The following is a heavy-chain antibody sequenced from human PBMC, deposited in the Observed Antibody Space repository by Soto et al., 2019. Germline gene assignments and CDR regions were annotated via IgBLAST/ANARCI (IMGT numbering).Heavy chain of an antibody. CDR3: ARESHSYDSRAPDF. Sequence: ASVKVSCKASGYSFTGYYIHWVRQAPGLGLEWMGWINPNSGGTNFAQRFQARVTLTRDSSISTAYMELSGLGSDDTAVYFCARESHSYDSRAPDFWGQGTLVTVSS. D-gene: IGHD3-22*01. CDR2: INPNSGGT. CDR1: GYSFTGYY. J-gene: IGHJ4*02. V-gene: IGHV1-2*02.